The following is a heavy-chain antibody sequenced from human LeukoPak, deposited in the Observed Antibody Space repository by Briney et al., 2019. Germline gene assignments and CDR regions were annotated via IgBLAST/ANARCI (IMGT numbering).Heavy chain of an antibody. V-gene: IGHV1-2*02. J-gene: IGHJ4*02. CDR2: INPNSGGT. CDR3: ARGTTLDY. D-gene: IGHD1-1*01. Sequence: EASVKVSCKASGYTFTSYGNSWVRQAPGQGLEWMGWINPNSGGTNYAQKFQGRVTMTRDTSISTAYMELSRLRSDDTAVYYCARGTTLDYWGQGTLVTVSS. CDR1: GYTFTSYG.